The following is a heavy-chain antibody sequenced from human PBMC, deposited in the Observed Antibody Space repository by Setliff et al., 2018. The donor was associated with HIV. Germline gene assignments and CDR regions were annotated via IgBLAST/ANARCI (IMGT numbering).Heavy chain of an antibody. D-gene: IGHD3-3*01. J-gene: IGHJ6*03. Sequence: PGGSLRLSCAASGFTFSNYAIHWVRQAPGKGLEWVALIWYDGSNQYYADSVKGRFTISRDNSKNTLYLRMNSLRAEDTAVYYCARGPSVFGVAFYYYYYMDVWGKGTTVTVSS. CDR2: IWYDGSNQ. V-gene: IGHV3-33*08. CDR1: GFTFSNYA. CDR3: ARGPSVFGVAFYYYYYMDV.